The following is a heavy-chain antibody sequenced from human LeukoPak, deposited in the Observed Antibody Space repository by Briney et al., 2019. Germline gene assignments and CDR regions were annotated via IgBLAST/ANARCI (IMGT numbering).Heavy chain of an antibody. CDR3: AAVSGSSGYYAPFDY. CDR1: GFTFTTSA. V-gene: IGHV1-58*02. D-gene: IGHD3-22*01. J-gene: IGHJ4*02. CDR2: IVVGSGNT. Sequence: GTSVKVSCKASGFTFTTSAMQWVRQARGQRLEWIGWIVVGSGNTNYAQKFQERVTITRDMSTSTAYMELSSLRSEDTAVYYCAAVSGSSGYYAPFDYWGQGTLVTVSS.